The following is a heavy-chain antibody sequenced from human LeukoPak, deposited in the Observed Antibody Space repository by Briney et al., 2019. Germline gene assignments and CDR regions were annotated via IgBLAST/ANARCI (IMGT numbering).Heavy chain of an antibody. J-gene: IGHJ4*02. CDR3: AREDRSRSSDPFDY. Sequence: RPSETLSLTCTVSGGSISSYYWNWIRQPPGKGLEWIGYIYYSGSTNYNPSLKSRFTISVDTSKNQFSLKLSSVTAADTAVYYCAREDRSRSSDPFDYWGQGTLVTVSS. V-gene: IGHV4-59*01. CDR1: GGSISSYY. CDR2: IYYSGST. D-gene: IGHD1-26*01.